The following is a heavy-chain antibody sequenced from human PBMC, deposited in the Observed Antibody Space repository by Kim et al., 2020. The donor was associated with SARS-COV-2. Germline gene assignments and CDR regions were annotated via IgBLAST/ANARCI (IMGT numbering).Heavy chain of an antibody. J-gene: IGHJ4*02. Sequence: PSLKSRVTISVDTSKNQFSLKLSSVTAADTAVYYCARGGGIRYSSSWYVYWGQGTLVTVSS. D-gene: IGHD6-13*01. V-gene: IGHV4-34*01. CDR3: ARGGGIRYSSSWYVY.